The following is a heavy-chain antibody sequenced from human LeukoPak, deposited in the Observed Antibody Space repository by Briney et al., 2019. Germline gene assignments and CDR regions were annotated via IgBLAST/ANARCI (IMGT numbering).Heavy chain of an antibody. D-gene: IGHD5-24*01. Sequence: SETLSLTCTVSGGSISSGDYYWSWIRQPPGKGLEWIGYIYYSGSTYYNPSLKSRVTISVDTSKNQFSLKLSSVTAADTAVYYYARVLKLSNWFDPWGQGTLVTVSS. J-gene: IGHJ5*02. CDR1: GGSISSGDYY. CDR2: IYYSGST. V-gene: IGHV4-30-4*01. CDR3: ARVLKLSNWFDP.